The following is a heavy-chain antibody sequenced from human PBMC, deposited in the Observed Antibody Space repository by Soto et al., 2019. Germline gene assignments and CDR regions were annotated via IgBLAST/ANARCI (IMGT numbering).Heavy chain of an antibody. CDR3: ARGPGPYYFDY. CDR2: FDPEDGET. J-gene: IGHJ4*02. V-gene: IGHV1-24*01. CDR1: GYSLTVLS. Sequence: ASVQVACKVSGYSLTVLSGRWVRQAPGKGLEWMGGFDPEDGETIYAQKFQGRVTITADKSTSTAYMELSSLRSEDTAVYYCARGPGPYYFDYWGQGTLVTVSS.